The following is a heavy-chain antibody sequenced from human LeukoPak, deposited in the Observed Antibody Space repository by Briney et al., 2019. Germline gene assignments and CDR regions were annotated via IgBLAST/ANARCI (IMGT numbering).Heavy chain of an antibody. D-gene: IGHD1-1*01. CDR2: ISYSGST. J-gene: IGHJ5*02. V-gene: IGHV4-59*01. Sequence: SETLSLTCTVSGGSISSYYWSWIRQPPGNGLEWIGYISYSGSTNFNPSLKSRVTISVDTSKNQFSLKLSSVTAADTAVYYCAREGTAGTNLNWFDPWGQGTLVTVSS. CDR3: AREGTAGTNLNWFDP. CDR1: GGSISSYY.